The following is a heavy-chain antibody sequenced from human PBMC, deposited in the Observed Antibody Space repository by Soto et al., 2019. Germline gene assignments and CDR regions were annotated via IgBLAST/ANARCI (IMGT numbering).Heavy chain of an antibody. Sequence: GGSLRLSCAASGFTFSSYAMHWVRQSPGKGLEWVAVISYDGSNKYYADSVKGRFTISRDNSKNTLYLQMNSLRAEDTAVYYCARERYYYDSSGHKRRGAFDIWGQGTMVTVS. J-gene: IGHJ3*02. V-gene: IGHV3-30-3*01. CDR1: GFTFSSYA. CDR2: ISYDGSNK. CDR3: ARERYYYDSSGHKRRGAFDI. D-gene: IGHD3-22*01.